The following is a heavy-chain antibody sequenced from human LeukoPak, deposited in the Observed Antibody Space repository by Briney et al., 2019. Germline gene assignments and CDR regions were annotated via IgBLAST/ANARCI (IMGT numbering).Heavy chain of an antibody. CDR1: GGSISSSRYY. CDR3: ARDLYCSGGSCYPLHWFDP. CDR2: IYYSGST. Sequence: PSETLSLTCTVSGGSISSSRYYWGWTRQPPGKGLEWIESIYYSGSTYYNPSLKSRVTISVDTSKNQFSLKLSSVTAADTAVYYCARDLYCSGGSCYPLHWFDPWGQGTLVTVSS. V-gene: IGHV4-39*07. D-gene: IGHD2-15*01. J-gene: IGHJ5*02.